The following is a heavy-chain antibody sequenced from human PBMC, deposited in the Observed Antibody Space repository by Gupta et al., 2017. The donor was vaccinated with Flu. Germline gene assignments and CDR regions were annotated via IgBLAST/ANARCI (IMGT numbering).Heavy chain of an antibody. CDR1: GFTFSSYA. J-gene: IGHJ4*02. CDR2: ISGSGGSK. D-gene: IGHD3-3*01. Sequence: EVQLLESGGGLVQPGGSLRLSCAASGFTFSSYAIRWVRQAPGKGLEWVSAISGSGGSKYSADSVKGRFPISRDNSKNTLYLQMNSLRAEDTAVYYCAKKRGITIFGAVYQPFDYWGQGTLVTVSS. V-gene: IGHV3-23*01. CDR3: AKKRGITIFGAVYQPFDY.